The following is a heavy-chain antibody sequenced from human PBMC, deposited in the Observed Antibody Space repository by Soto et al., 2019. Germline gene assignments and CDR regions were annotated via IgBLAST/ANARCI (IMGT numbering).Heavy chain of an antibody. V-gene: IGHV3-15*01. CDR1: GFTFSNAW. D-gene: IGHD3-3*01. J-gene: IGHJ4*02. CDR3: TTGGGGAYVLRFLEWLFSFDY. CDR2: IKSKTDGGTT. Sequence: EVQLVESGGGLVKPGGSLRLSCAASGFTFSNAWMSWVRQAPGKGLEWVGRIKSKTDGGTTDYAAPVKGRFTISRDDSKNTLYRQMNSLKTEDTAVYYCTTGGGGAYVLRFLEWLFSFDYWGQGTLVTVSS.